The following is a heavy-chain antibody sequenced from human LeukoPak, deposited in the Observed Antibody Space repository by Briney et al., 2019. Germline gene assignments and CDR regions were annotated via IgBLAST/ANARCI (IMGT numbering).Heavy chain of an antibody. CDR3: ARVSYDILTGYSYIDY. Sequence: GGSLRLSCAASGFTFDDYGMSWVRQAPGKGLEWVSGINWNGGSTGYADSVKGRFTISRDNAKNSLYLQMNSLRAEDTAVYYCARVSYDILTGYSYIDYWGQGTLVTVSS. CDR2: INWNGGST. V-gene: IGHV3-20*04. CDR1: GFTFDDYG. J-gene: IGHJ4*02. D-gene: IGHD3-9*01.